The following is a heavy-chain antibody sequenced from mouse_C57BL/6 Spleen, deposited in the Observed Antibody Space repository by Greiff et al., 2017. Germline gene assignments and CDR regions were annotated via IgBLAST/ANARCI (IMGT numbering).Heavy chain of an antibody. CDR2: IVPSDSYT. V-gene: IGHV1-50*01. Sequence: QVQLQQPGAELVKPGASVKLSCKASGYTFTSYWMRWGKQRPGQGLEWIGEIVPSDSYTNYNQKFKGKATLTVDTSSSTAYMQLSSLTSEVSAVYYCASITTVSSTLYAMDYWGQGTSVTVSS. CDR1: GYTFTSYW. D-gene: IGHD1-1*01. J-gene: IGHJ4*01. CDR3: ASITTVSSTLYAMDY.